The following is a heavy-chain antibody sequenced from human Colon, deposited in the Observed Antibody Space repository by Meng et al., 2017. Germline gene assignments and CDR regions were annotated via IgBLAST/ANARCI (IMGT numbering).Heavy chain of an antibody. V-gene: IGHV2-5*02. CDR1: GFSITKTEVG. CDR2: IYWDDDK. CDR3: AHRHGGNNWNSGNFDY. Sequence: SGPTLVKPTQTLSLTCTFSGFSITKTEVGVAWIRQAPGKAPEWLGFIYWDDDKRYNPSLKSRLTITKDTSKNQVVLTMINMDPVDTATYYCAHRHGGNNWNSGNFDYWGQGTLVTVSS. D-gene: IGHD1-20*01. J-gene: IGHJ4*02.